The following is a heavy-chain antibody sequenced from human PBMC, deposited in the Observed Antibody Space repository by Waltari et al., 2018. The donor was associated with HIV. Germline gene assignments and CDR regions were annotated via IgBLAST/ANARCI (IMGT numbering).Heavy chain of an antibody. CDR1: GFTFSNYP. Sequence: EVQLVESGGGLVQPGGSLRLSCSASGFTFSNYPIHWVRQAPVKGLEYVSAITSQGKNTYYVDAVKGRFTISRDNSKNMLYLQMRSLRAEDTALYYCGKDSGDNSSEGAFDIWGQGTMVIISS. CDR2: ITSQGKNT. V-gene: IGHV3-64D*06. J-gene: IGHJ3*02. CDR3: GKDSGDNSSEGAFDI. D-gene: IGHD3-22*01.